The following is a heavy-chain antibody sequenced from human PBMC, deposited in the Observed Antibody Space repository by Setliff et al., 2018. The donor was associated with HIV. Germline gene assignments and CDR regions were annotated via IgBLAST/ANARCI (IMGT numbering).Heavy chain of an antibody. CDR1: GYTFTSYA. J-gene: IGHJ4*02. Sequence: ASVKVSCKASGYTFTSYAMHWVRQAPGQRLEWMGWINAGTGTIYYADSVRGRFTTSRDDAEKSVYLQMNSLRAEDTAVYYCARSGYDYAYYFDYWGQGTLVTVSS. CDR3: ARSGYDYAYYFDY. V-gene: IGHV1-3*01. CDR2: INAGTGTI. D-gene: IGHD5-12*01.